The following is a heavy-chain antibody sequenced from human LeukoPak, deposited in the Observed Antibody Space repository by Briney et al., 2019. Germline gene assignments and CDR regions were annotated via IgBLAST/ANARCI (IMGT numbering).Heavy chain of an antibody. CDR3: ARGYGYGSFDY. V-gene: IGHV3-33*01. Sequence: GGSLRLSCAASGFTFSSYGMHWVRQAPGKGLEWVAVVWYDGSNKYYADSVKGRFTISRDNSKNTLYLQMNSLRAEDTAVYYCARGYGYGSFDYWGQGTLVTVSS. D-gene: IGHD5-18*01. J-gene: IGHJ4*02. CDR1: GFTFSSYG. CDR2: VWYDGSNK.